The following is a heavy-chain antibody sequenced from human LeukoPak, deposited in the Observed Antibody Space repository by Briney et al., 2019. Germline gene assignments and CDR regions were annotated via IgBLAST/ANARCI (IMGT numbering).Heavy chain of an antibody. V-gene: IGHV1-2*02. D-gene: IGHD5-12*01. CDR2: INPNSGGT. CDR1: GYTFTGYY. CDR3: ARDLKYSGFNREYYFDY. Sequence: GASVKVSCKASGYTFTGYYMHWVRQAPGQGPEWMGWINPNSGGTNYAQKFQGRVTMTRDTSISTAYMELSRLRSDDTAVYYCARDLKYSGFNREYYFDYWGQGTLVTVSS. J-gene: IGHJ4*02.